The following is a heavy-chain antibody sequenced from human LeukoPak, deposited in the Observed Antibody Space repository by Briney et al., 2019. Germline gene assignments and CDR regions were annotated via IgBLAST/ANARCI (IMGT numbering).Heavy chain of an antibody. CDR3: ARAQNRVIGYCSSTSCQGQFDY. CDR1: GYIFTGYY. J-gene: IGHJ4*02. CDR2: IIPIFGTA. D-gene: IGHD2-2*01. Sequence: SVKVSCKASGYIFTGYYMHWVRQAPGQGLEWMGGIIPIFGTANYAQKFQGRVTITADESTSTAYMELSSLRSEDTAVYYCARAQNRVIGYCSSTSCQGQFDYWGQGTLVTVSS. V-gene: IGHV1-69*13.